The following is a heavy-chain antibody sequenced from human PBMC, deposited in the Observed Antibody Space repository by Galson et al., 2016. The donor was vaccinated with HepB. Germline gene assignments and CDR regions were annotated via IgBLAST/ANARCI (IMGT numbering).Heavy chain of an antibody. Sequence: SVKVSCRASGYTFTSYGISWVRQAPGQGLEWMGWISAYNGNTNDAQKLQGRVTMTTDTSTSTAYMELRSLRSDDTAVYYCAKVPFYSSSLFDYWGQGTLVTVSS. CDR2: ISAYNGNT. J-gene: IGHJ4*02. CDR1: GYTFTSYG. D-gene: IGHD6-13*01. CDR3: AKVPFYSSSLFDY. V-gene: IGHV1-18*04.